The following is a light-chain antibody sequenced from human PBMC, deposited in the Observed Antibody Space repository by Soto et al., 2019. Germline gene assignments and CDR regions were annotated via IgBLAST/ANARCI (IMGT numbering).Light chain of an antibody. CDR2: DAT. CDR1: QSIDRW. CDR3: QQYNSYSWT. V-gene: IGKV1-5*01. J-gene: IGKJ1*01. Sequence: IQMTQSPSTLSASVGDRVTITCRASQSIDRWLAWYQQKPGKAPKVLIWDATTLHRGVPSRFSGSGFGTDFTLTISTLQPEDFGTYYCQQYNSYSWTFGQGTKVDIK.